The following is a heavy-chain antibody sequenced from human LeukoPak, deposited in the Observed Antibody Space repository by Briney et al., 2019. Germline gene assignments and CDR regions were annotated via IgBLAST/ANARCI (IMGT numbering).Heavy chain of an antibody. Sequence: SGTLSLTCAVSGGSISSSNWWSWVRQPPGKGLEWIGYIYYSGSTNYNPSLKSRVTISVDTSKNQFSLKLNSVTAADTAVYYCAREGLNMVRGVIPKEAWGWFDPWGQGTLVTVSS. D-gene: IGHD3-10*01. CDR2: IYYSGST. V-gene: IGHV4-4*02. CDR3: AREGLNMVRGVIPKEAWGWFDP. J-gene: IGHJ5*02. CDR1: GGSISSSNW.